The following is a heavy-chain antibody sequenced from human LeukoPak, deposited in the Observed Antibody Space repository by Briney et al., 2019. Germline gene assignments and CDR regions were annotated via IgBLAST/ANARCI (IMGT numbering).Heavy chain of an antibody. Sequence: ASVKVSCKASGYTFTSYDFNWVRQATGQRPEWMGWMSPNSSDTGYAQKFQDRVTVTRNTSIGTAYMELSSLRSDDTAVYYCARGPPNWGYDYWGPGTLVTVSS. CDR2: MSPNSSDT. J-gene: IGHJ4*02. D-gene: IGHD7-27*01. CDR1: GYTFTSYD. CDR3: ARGPPNWGYDY. V-gene: IGHV1-8*01.